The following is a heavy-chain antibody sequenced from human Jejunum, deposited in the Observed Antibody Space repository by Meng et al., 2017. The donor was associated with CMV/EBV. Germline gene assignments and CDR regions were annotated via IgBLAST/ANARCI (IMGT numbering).Heavy chain of an antibody. CDR2: INTSAGNP. J-gene: IGHJ4*02. Sequence: QVQLVQPGSELKKPGASVKVSCKASGYTFTISAMNWVRQAPGQGLERMGWINTSAGNPTYAQGFTGRFVFSLDTSVSTAYLQISSLKAEDTAVYYCARDKIAVAGITGDYWGQGTLVTVSS. V-gene: IGHV7-4-1*02. D-gene: IGHD6-19*01. CDR1: GYTFTISA. CDR3: ARDKIAVAGITGDY.